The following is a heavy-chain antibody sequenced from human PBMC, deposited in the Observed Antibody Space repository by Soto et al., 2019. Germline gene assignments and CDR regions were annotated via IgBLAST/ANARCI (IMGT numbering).Heavy chain of an antibody. V-gene: IGHV3-30*04. CDR2: ISNDGSKK. CDR1: GFIFSTYV. J-gene: IGHJ5*01. Sequence: QVQLVESGGGVVQPGRSLRLSCAASGFIFSTYVMHWVRQAPGRGLEWVAGISNDGSKKYYGDSTEGRFTISRDNSKNSLYLHMNSLRGEDTGVYYCARASSIVTAVNWCDSWGQGTLVTVSS. D-gene: IGHD2-2*01. CDR3: ARASSIVTAVNWCDS.